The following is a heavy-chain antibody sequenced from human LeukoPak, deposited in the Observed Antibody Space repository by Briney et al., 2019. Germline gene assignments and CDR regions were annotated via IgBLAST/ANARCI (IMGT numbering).Heavy chain of an antibody. Sequence: SVKVSCKASGGTYNNYAITWVRQAPGQGLEWVGGILPVFGTSNYAQRFQGRVTITADESTGTTYMELSSLRSEDTAVYYCARDHRGFYYGSGNYYYLDVWGKGTTVTVPS. CDR2: ILPVFGTS. CDR1: GGTYNNYA. J-gene: IGHJ6*03. V-gene: IGHV1-69*13. D-gene: IGHD3-10*01. CDR3: ARDHRGFYYGSGNYYYLDV.